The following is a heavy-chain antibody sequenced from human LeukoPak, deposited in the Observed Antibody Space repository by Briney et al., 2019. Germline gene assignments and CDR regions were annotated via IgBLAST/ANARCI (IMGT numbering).Heavy chain of an antibody. Sequence: GGSLRLSCAASGFTFSSYSMNWVRQAPGKGLEWVSSISSSSSYIYYADSVKGRFTIARDNAKNSLYLQMNSLRAEDTAVYYCATLGATTGDGAFDIWGQGTMVTVSS. V-gene: IGHV3-21*01. CDR3: ATLGATTGDGAFDI. D-gene: IGHD1-26*01. J-gene: IGHJ3*02. CDR1: GFTFSSYS. CDR2: ISSSSSYI.